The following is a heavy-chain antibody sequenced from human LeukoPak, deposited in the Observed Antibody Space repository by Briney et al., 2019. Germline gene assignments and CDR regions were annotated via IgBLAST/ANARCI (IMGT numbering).Heavy chain of an antibody. CDR2: IKSDGSDK. Sequence: PGGSLRLSCAASGFRFTNYWMTWVRQAPGKGLEWVAIIKSDGSDKYYVDSVKGRFTISRDNAKNSLYLQMNSLRAEDTAFYYCAKNGGWTFDYWGQGLLVTVSS. J-gene: IGHJ4*02. V-gene: IGHV3-7*03. CDR1: GFRFTNYW. D-gene: IGHD6-19*01. CDR3: AKNGGWTFDY.